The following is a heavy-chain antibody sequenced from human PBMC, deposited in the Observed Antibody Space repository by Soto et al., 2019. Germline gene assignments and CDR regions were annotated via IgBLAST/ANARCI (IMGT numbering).Heavy chain of an antibody. D-gene: IGHD3-22*01. Sequence: GGSLRLSCAASGFTFSSYGMHWVRQAPGKGLEWVAVISYDGSNKYYVDSVKGRFTISRDNAKNSLYLQMNSLRAEDTAVYYCARITMIVVVNYGMDVWGQGTTVTVSS. CDR2: ISYDGSNK. J-gene: IGHJ6*02. V-gene: IGHV3-30*03. CDR1: GFTFSSYG. CDR3: ARITMIVVVNYGMDV.